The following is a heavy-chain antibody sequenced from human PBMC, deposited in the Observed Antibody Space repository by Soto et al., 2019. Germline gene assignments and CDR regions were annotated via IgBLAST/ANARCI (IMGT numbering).Heavy chain of an antibody. CDR2: IYPGDSDT. Sequence: LGESLKISCKGSGYSFTSYWIGWVRQMPGKGLEWMGIIYPGDSDTRYSPSFQGQVTISADKSISTAYLQWSSLKASDTAMYYCARKAKGGYYYDSSGPWAFDIWGQGTMVTVSS. CDR1: GYSFTSYW. J-gene: IGHJ3*02. D-gene: IGHD3-22*01. CDR3: ARKAKGGYYYDSSGPWAFDI. V-gene: IGHV5-51*01.